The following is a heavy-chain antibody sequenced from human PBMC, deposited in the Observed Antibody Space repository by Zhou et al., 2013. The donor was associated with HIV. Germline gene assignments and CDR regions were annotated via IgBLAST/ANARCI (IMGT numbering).Heavy chain of an antibody. J-gene: IGHJ6*03. CDR1: GGTFSSYA. CDR3: AGMSEVGIDGYYYYYMDV. D-gene: IGHD1-26*01. V-gene: IGHV1-69*05. Sequence: QVQLVQSGAEVKKPGSSVKVSCKASGGTFSSYAISWVRQAPGQGLEWMGGIIPIFGTANYAQKFQGRVTITTDESTSTAYMELSSLRSEDTAVYYCAGMSEVGIDGYYYYYMDVWGKGTTVTVSS. CDR2: IIPIFGTA.